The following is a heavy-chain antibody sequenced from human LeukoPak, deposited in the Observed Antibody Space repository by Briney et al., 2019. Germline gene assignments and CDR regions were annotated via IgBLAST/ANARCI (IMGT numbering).Heavy chain of an antibody. D-gene: IGHD2-2*01. V-gene: IGHV4-39*07. CDR1: GGSISSSSYY. CDR2: INHSGST. J-gene: IGHJ5*02. Sequence: SETLSLTCTVSGGSISSSSYYWGWIRQPPGKGLEWIGEINHSGSTNYNPSLKSRVTISVDTSKNQFSLKLSSVTAADTAVYYCARGGNCSSTSCYWFDPWGQGTLVTVSS. CDR3: ARGGNCSSTSCYWFDP.